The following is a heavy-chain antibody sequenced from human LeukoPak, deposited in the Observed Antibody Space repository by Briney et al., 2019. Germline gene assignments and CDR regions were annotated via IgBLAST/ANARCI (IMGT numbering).Heavy chain of an antibody. CDR1: GGSFSGYY. V-gene: IGHV4-34*01. Sequence: SETLSLTCAVYGGSFSGYYWSWIRQPPGKGLEWIGEINHSGSTNYNPSLKSRVTISVDTSKNQFSLKLSSVTAADTAVYYCARLKVQYGDLGYWGQGTLVTVSS. CDR3: ARLKVQYGDLGY. D-gene: IGHD4-17*01. J-gene: IGHJ4*02. CDR2: INHSGST.